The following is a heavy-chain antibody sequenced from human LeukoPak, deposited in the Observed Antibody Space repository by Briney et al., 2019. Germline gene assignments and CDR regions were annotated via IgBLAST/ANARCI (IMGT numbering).Heavy chain of an antibody. J-gene: IGHJ4*02. V-gene: IGHV1-8*02. CDR2: MNPNSGNT. D-gene: IGHD3-10*01. Sequence: ASVKVSCKASGYTFTSFGISWVRQAPGQGLEWMGWMNPNSGNTGYAQKFQGRVTMTRNTSISTAYMELSSLRSEDTAVYYCARGWFGIGIYYWGQGTLVTVSS. CDR1: GYTFTSFG. CDR3: ARGWFGIGIYY.